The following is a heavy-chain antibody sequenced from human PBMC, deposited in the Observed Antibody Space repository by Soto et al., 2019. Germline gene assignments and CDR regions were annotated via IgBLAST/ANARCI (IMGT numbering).Heavy chain of an antibody. CDR2: IKQDGSEK. CDR3: ARDRDTVTTSDIDY. Sequence: PGGSLRLSCAASGFSFSSYWMSWVRQAPGKGLEWVANIKQDGSEKYYVDSVKGRFTISRDNAKNSPYLQMNSLRAEDTAVYYCARDRDTVTTSDIDYWGQGTLVTVSS. J-gene: IGHJ4*02. D-gene: IGHD4-4*01. CDR1: GFSFSSYW. V-gene: IGHV3-7*01.